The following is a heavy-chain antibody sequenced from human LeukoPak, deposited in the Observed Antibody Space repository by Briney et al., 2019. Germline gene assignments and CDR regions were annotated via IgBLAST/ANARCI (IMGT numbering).Heavy chain of an antibody. CDR1: GGSISSSNW. CDR2: IYHSGST. V-gene: IGHV4-4*02. D-gene: IGHD3-3*02. CDR3: ANIRSPDDGY. Sequence: SETLSLTCVVSGGSISSSNWWSWVRQPPGKGLEWIGEIYHSGSTNYSPSFKSRVTISVDKSKNQFSLKLSSVTAADTAVYYCANIRSPDDGYWGQGTLVTVSS. J-gene: IGHJ4*02.